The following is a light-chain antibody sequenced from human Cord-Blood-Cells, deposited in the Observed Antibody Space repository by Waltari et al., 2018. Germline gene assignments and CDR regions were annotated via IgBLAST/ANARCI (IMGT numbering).Light chain of an antibody. V-gene: IGKV3-20*01. CDR1: QSVSSSY. CDR3: QQYGSSPWT. CDR2: GAS. J-gene: IGKJ1*01. Sequence: EIVLTQSPGTLSLSPGERATLSCRASQSVSSSYLAWYQQKPGQAPRLLSYGASSRATGIPDRCSGSGSGTDFTLTISRLEPEDVAWYYCQQYGSSPWTFGQGTKVEIK.